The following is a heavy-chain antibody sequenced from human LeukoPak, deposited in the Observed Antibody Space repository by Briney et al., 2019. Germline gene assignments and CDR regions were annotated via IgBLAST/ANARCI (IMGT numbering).Heavy chain of an antibody. D-gene: IGHD3-10*01. Sequence: SETLSLTCTVSGGSVSSTTYYWSWIRQPPGKGLEWIASINYSGSTYYNPSLKSRVTISVDTSENQFSLKLSSVTTADTAVYYCARYVVYGSGKYYFDYWGQGTLVTVSS. J-gene: IGHJ4*02. V-gene: IGHV4-39*01. CDR2: INYSGST. CDR1: GGSVSSTTYY. CDR3: ARYVVYGSGKYYFDY.